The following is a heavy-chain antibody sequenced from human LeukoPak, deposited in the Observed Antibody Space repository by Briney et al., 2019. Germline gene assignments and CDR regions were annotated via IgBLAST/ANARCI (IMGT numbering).Heavy chain of an antibody. J-gene: IGHJ4*02. CDR3: TTDLWQ. D-gene: IGHD3-10*01. Sequence: GGSLRLSCAASGFTFTNAWMTWVRQAPGKGLEWVGRIKSEPDGGTTDYAAPVEGRFTISRDDSNNTVYLQMNSLKSEDTAVYYCTTDLWQWGQGSLVTVST. CDR1: GFTFTNAW. V-gene: IGHV3-15*01. CDR2: IKSEPDGGTT.